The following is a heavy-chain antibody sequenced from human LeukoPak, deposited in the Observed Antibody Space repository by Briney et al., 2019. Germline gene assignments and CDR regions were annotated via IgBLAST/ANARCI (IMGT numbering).Heavy chain of an antibody. D-gene: IGHD3-10*01. CDR3: ARTITMVRGVSMDV. J-gene: IGHJ6*04. Sequence: GGSLRLSCAASGFTFSSYSMNWVRQAPGKGLEWVSSISSSSSYIYYADSVKGRFTISRDNTKNSLYLQMNSLRAEDTAVYYCARTITMVRGVSMDVWGKGTTVTVSS. CDR1: GFTFSSYS. CDR2: ISSSSSYI. V-gene: IGHV3-21*01.